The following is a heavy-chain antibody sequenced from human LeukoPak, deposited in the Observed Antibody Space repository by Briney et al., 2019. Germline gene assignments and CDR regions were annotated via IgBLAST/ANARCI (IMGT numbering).Heavy chain of an antibody. CDR3: AGSYYYYYYMDV. D-gene: IGHD1-26*01. V-gene: IGHV4-34*01. CDR2: IYYSGST. Sequence: PSETLSLTCAVYGGSFSGYYWSWIRQPPGKGLEWIGSIYYSGSTYYNPSLKSRVTISVDTSKNQFSLKLSSVTAADTAVYYCAGSYYYYYYMDVWGKGTTVTISS. J-gene: IGHJ6*03. CDR1: GGSFSGYY.